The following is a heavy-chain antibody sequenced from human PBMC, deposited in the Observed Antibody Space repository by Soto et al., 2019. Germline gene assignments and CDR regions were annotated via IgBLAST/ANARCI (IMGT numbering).Heavy chain of an antibody. V-gene: IGHV4-34*01. CDR2: INHSGST. CDR3: ARGHDYGVY. CDR1: GGSFSGYY. D-gene: IGHD4-17*01. J-gene: IGHJ4*02. Sequence: QVQLQQWGAGLIKPSETLSLNYAVYGGSFSGYYWSWIRQPPGKGLEWIGEINHSGSTNYNPSLKSRVTISVDTSKNQFSLKLSSVTAADTAVYYCARGHDYGVYWGQGTLVTVSS.